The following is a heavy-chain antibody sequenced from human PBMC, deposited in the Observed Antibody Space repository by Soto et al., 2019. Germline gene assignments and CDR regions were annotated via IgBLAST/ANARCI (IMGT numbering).Heavy chain of an antibody. CDR2: MNPSRASGNT. Sequence: QVQLVQSGAEVKTPGASVKVSCKASGYTFANYDINWVRQAPGQGLEWMGWMNPSRASGNTGYAQKFQGRLTMTRDTALSIAHMELSSLRNEDTAVYCCARSDGYNFNWLDSWGQGTLVTVST. J-gene: IGHJ5*01. V-gene: IGHV1-8*01. CDR1: GYTFANYD. D-gene: IGHD2-21*01. CDR3: ARSDGYNFNWLDS.